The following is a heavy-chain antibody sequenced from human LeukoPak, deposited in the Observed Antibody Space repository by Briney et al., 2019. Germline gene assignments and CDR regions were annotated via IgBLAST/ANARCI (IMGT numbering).Heavy chain of an antibody. D-gene: IGHD3-22*01. Sequence: GGSLRLSCAASGFSFSSYSMNWVRQAPGKGLEWVSYISSSSSNINYADSVKGRFTTSRDNAKNSLYLQMNSLRAEDTAVYYCARDFHYDSSGYYGYWGQGTLVTVSS. V-gene: IGHV3-48*01. CDR1: GFSFSSYS. CDR2: ISSSSSNI. CDR3: ARDFHYDSSGYYGY. J-gene: IGHJ4*02.